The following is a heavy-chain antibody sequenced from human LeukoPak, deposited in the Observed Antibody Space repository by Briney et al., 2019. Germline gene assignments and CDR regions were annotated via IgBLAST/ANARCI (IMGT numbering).Heavy chain of an antibody. CDR1: GFTFRNYA. Sequence: GGSLRLSCAASGFTFRNYAMSWVRQAPGKGLEWVSGISYSGDSTYYADSVKGRFTISRDNAKNSLYLQMNSLRAEDTAVYYCARDSWRLWFGESLDYWGQGTLVTVSS. CDR2: ISYSGDST. D-gene: IGHD3-10*01. V-gene: IGHV3-23*01. CDR3: ARDSWRLWFGESLDY. J-gene: IGHJ4*02.